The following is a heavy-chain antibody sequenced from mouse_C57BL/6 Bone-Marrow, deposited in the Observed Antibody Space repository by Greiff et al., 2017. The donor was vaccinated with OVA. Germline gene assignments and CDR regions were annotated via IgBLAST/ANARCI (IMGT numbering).Heavy chain of an antibody. V-gene: IGHV2-2*01. D-gene: IGHD2-1*01. CDR1: GFSLTSYG. Sequence: QVQLQQSGPGLVQPSQSLSITCTVSGFSLTSYGVHWVRQSPGKGLEWLGVIWSGGSTDYNAAFISRLSISKDNSKSQVFFKMNSLQADDTAIYYCASLYGNYLFAYWGQGTLVTVSA. CDR2: IWSGGST. CDR3: ASLYGNYLFAY. J-gene: IGHJ3*01.